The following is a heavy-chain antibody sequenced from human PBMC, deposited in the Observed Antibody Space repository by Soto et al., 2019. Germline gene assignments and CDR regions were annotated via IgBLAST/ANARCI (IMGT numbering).Heavy chain of an antibody. CDR1: AFTFSSYG. CDR3: AKDDGLWYLDY. CDR2: MSYDGSNT. D-gene: IGHD5-18*01. Sequence: QVHVVESGGGVVLPGRSLRLSCATSAFTFSSYGMHWVRQAPGKGLEWVAVMSYDGSNTYYGESVKGRFTISRDNSKNTLYLQMNSLRAEDTAVYYCAKDDGLWYLDYWGQGILVTVSS. V-gene: IGHV3-30*18. J-gene: IGHJ4*02.